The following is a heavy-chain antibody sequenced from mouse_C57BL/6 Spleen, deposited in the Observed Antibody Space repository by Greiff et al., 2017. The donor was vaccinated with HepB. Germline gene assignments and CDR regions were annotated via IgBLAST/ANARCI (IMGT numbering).Heavy chain of an antibody. D-gene: IGHD1-1*01. V-gene: IGHV1-52*01. CDR2: IDPSDSET. CDR1: GYTFTSYW. CDR3: ARSVTYGSSYNYAMDY. Sequence: QVQLKQPGAELVRPGSSVKLSCKASGYTFTSYWMHWVKQRPIQGLEWIGNIDPSDSETHYNQKFKDKATLTVDKSSSTAYMQLSSLTSEDSAVYYCARSVTYGSSYNYAMDYWGQGTSVTVSS. J-gene: IGHJ4*01.